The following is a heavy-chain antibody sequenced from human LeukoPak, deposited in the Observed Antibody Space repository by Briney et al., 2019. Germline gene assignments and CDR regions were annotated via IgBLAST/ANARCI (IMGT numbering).Heavy chain of an antibody. D-gene: IGHD3-22*01. CDR3: ADLGTTYYYDRSTY. CDR2: ISSSGGSL. Sequence: PGGSLRLSCAPSGFSFSSYAMSWVRQAPGKGLEWVSGISSSGGSLYYADSVQGRFTISRDNSKNTLFLQMTGLRAEDTAVYYCADLGTTYYYDRSTYWGQGTLVAVSS. J-gene: IGHJ4*02. V-gene: IGHV3-23*01. CDR1: GFSFSSYA.